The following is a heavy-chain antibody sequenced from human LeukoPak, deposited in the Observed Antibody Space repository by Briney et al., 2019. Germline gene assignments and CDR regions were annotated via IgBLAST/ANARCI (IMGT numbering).Heavy chain of an antibody. CDR3: AKGIAAAGTGTWFDP. D-gene: IGHD6-13*01. J-gene: IGHJ5*02. V-gene: IGHV3-23*01. CDR2: IICRGNIT. Sequence: GGSLRLSCAASGFTFSSYAMNWVRQAAGKGLEWVSAIICRGNITYYADSVKRRFTISRDNSKNTLYLKLNSLRAEDTAVYYCAKGIAAAGTGTWFDPWGQGTLVTVSS. CDR1: GFTFSSYA.